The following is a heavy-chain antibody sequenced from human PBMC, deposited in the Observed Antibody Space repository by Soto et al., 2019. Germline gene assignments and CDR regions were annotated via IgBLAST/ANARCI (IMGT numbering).Heavy chain of an antibody. CDR3: ARDQLRPGILYSLGVLLPEYGL. J-gene: IGHJ4*02. CDR2: ISVSGNNA. CDR1: VFAFSTFA. D-gene: IGHD3-22*01. V-gene: IGHV3-23*01. Sequence: PGGSLRLSCAASVFAFSTFAMTWVRQAPGKGLEWVAAISVSGNNAYYADSVKGRFTISRDNSQNSVFLQMSSLRADDTAVYYCARDQLRPGILYSLGVLLPEYGLWGQGTLVTVSS.